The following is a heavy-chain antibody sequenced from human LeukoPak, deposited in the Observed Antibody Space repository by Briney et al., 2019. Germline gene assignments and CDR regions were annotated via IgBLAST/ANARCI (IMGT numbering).Heavy chain of an antibody. CDR1: GYTFTGYS. V-gene: IGHV1-2*06. CDR3: ARDPNYHDSSGSIGCNY. Sequence: ASVKVSCKASGYTFTGYSTHWVRQAPRQGLEWMGRINPNSGGTNYAQKFQGRVTMTRDTSISTAYMELSSLRFDDTAVYYCARDPNYHDSSGSIGCNYWGQGTLVTVSS. CDR2: INPNSGGT. D-gene: IGHD3-22*01. J-gene: IGHJ4*02.